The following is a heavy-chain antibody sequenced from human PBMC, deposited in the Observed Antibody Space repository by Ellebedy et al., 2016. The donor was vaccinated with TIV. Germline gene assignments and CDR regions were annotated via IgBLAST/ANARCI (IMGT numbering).Heavy chain of an antibody. CDR3: ARDDGDYGQYGMDV. D-gene: IGHD4-17*01. CDR1: GYTFTSYD. CDR2: MNPNSGNT. J-gene: IGHJ6*02. V-gene: IGHV1-8*01. Sequence: AASVKVSCKASGYTFTSYDINWVRQATGQGLEWMGWMNPNSGNTGYAQKFQGRVTITRDTSASTAYMELSSLRSEDTAVYYCARDDGDYGQYGMDVWGQGTTVTVSS.